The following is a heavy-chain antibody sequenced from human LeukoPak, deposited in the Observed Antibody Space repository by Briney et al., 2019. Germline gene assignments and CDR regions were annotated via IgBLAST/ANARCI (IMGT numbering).Heavy chain of an antibody. CDR3: AKDWGHN. V-gene: IGHV3-23*01. CDR2: ISTEGGST. CDR1: GFTFRRSA. Sequence: GGTLRPSCAASGFTFRRSAMSWVRQAPGKGLEWVSFISTEGGSTYYAASVKGRFTISRDNSMNTLYLPMNNVRAEDTALYYCAKDWGHNWGQGTQVTVSS. D-gene: IGHD3-16*01. J-gene: IGHJ4*02.